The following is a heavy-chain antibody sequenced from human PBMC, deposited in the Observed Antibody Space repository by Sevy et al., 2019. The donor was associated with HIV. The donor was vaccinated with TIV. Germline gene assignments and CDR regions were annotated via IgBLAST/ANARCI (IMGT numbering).Heavy chain of an antibody. V-gene: IGHV3-7*01. CDR3: VRALFKADSL. CDR2: INEDGSTK. CDR1: GFNIRVYW. Sequence: GGSLRLSCAASGFNIRVYWMLWVRQAPGKGLEWVANINEDGSTKYYLESVKGRFTISRDKAEHSVFLQMNSLRVEDTAVYYCVRALFKADSLWGQGTLVTASS. J-gene: IGHJ4*02. D-gene: IGHD2-21*01.